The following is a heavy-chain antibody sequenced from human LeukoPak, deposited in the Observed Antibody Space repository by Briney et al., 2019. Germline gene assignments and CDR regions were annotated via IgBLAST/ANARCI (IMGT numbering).Heavy chain of an antibody. CDR3: AKGTKAHILTAYMRDRWFDP. V-gene: IGHV3-30*18. D-gene: IGHD3-9*01. J-gene: IGHJ5*02. CDR1: GFTFSIYG. Sequence: GGSLRLSCAASGFTFSIYGMHWVRQAPGKGLEWVAVISYDGSNKYYADSVKGRFTISRDNSKNTLYLQMNSLRAEDTAVYYCAKGTKAHILTAYMRDRWFDPWGQGTLVTVSS. CDR2: ISYDGSNK.